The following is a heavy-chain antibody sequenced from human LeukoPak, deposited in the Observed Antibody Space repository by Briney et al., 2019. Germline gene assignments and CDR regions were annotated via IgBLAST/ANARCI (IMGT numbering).Heavy chain of an antibody. V-gene: IGHV4-39*01. CDR3: ASRTMVRGVRGFDY. J-gene: IGHJ4*02. CDR1: GGSISSSSYY. D-gene: IGHD3-10*01. CDR2: IYYSGST. Sequence: PSETLSLTCTVSGGSISSSSYYCGLIRQPPGKWLEWIGSIYYSGSTYYNPSLKSRVTISVDTSKNQFSLKLSSVTAADTAVYYCASRTMVRGVRGFDYWGQGTLVTVSS.